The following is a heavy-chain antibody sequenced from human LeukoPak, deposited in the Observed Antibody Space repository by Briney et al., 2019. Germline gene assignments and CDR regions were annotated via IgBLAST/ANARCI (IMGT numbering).Heavy chain of an antibody. CDR3: ARHVTKAMAPNYFDY. CDR2: IYYSGST. J-gene: IGHJ4*02. D-gene: IGHD5-18*01. V-gene: IGHV4-59*08. Sequence: SETLPLTCTVSGGSISSYYWSWIRQPPGKGLEWIGYIYYSGSTNYNPSLKSRVTISVDTSKNQFSLKLSSVTAADTAVYYCARHVTKAMAPNYFDYWGQGTLVTVSS. CDR1: GGSISSYY.